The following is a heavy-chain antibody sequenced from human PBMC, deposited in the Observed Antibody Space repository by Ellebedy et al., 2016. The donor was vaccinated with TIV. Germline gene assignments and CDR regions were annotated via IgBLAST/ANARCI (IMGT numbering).Heavy chain of an antibody. V-gene: IGHV4-39*01. CDR3: ARPVFDWLLGAPSSWFDP. J-gene: IGHJ5*02. CDR2: IYYSGST. CDR1: GGSISSSSYY. D-gene: IGHD3-9*01. Sequence: SETLSLTCTVSGGSISSSSYYWGWIRQPPGKGLEWIGSIYYSGSTYYNPSLKSRVTISVDTSKNQFSLKLSSVTAADTAVYYCARPVFDWLLGAPSSWFDPWGQGTLVTVSS.